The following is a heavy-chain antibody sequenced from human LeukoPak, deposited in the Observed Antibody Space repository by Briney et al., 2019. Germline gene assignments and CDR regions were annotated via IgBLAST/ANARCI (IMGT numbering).Heavy chain of an antibody. V-gene: IGHV3-21*01. J-gene: IGHJ4*02. CDR2: ISSSSYI. CDR1: GFTFSSYS. D-gene: IGHD3-22*01. Sequence: GGSLRLSCAASGFTFSSYSMNWVRQAPGKGLEWVSSISSSSYIYYADSVKGRFTISRDNAKNSLYLQMNSLRAEDTAVYYCATHYYDSSGPTDYWGQGTLVTVSS. CDR3: ATHYYDSSGPTDY.